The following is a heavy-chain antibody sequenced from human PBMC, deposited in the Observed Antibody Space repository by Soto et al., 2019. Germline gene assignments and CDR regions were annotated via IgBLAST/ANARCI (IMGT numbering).Heavy chain of an antibody. J-gene: IGHJ6*02. CDR1: GGSISSGGYY. CDR3: ARGSFNYGSGSLYYYYYYGMDV. CDR2: IYYSGST. V-gene: IGHV4-31*03. Sequence: SETLSLTCTVSGGSISSGGYYWSWIRQHPGKGLEWIGYIYYSGSTYYNPSLKSRVTISVDTSKNQFSLKLSSVTAADTAVYYCARGSFNYGSGSLYYYYYYGMDVWGQGTTVTVSS. D-gene: IGHD3-10*01.